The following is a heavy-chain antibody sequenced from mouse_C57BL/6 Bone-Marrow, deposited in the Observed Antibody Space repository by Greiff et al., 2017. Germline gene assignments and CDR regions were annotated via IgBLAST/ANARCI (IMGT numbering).Heavy chain of an antibody. CDR3: ARVSTMVTTGGFAY. D-gene: IGHD2-2*01. V-gene: IGHV1-39*01. CDR1: GYSFTDYN. CDR2: INPNYGTT. J-gene: IGHJ3*01. Sequence: VQLKESGPELVKPGASVKISCKASGYSFTDYNMNWVKQSNGKSLEWIGVINPNYGTTSYNQKFKGKATLTVDQSSSTAYMQLNSLTSEDSAVYYCARVSTMVTTGGFAYWGQGTLVTVSA.